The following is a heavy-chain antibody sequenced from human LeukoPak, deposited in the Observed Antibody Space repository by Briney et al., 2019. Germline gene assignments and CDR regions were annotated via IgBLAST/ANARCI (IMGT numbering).Heavy chain of an antibody. D-gene: IGHD4-17*01. CDR1: GFTFSSYA. V-gene: IGHV3-30-3*01. Sequence: PGGSLRLSCAASGFTFSSYAMHWVRQAPGKGLEWVAVISYDGSNKYYADSVKGRFTISRDNSKNTLYLQMNSLRAEDTAVYYCAREQSYALHAFDIWGQGTMVTVSS. CDR2: ISYDGSNK. J-gene: IGHJ3*02. CDR3: AREQSYALHAFDI.